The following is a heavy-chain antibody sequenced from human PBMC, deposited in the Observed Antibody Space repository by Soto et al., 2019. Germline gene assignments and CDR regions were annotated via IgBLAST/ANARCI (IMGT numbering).Heavy chain of an antibody. D-gene: IGHD5-18*01. J-gene: IGHJ4*02. CDR3: VSDRGYGHASVPYS. Sequence: QAQLVESGGGVVQPGRSLRLSCAASGFAFSSYGMHWVRQAPGTGLEWVAVISYDGSLQHYADSVKGRFTISRDNSKNMVLLQMSSLRAEDTAVYYCVSDRGYGHASVPYSWGQGTLVGVSS. V-gene: IGHV3-30*03. CDR1: GFAFSSYG. CDR2: ISYDGSLQ.